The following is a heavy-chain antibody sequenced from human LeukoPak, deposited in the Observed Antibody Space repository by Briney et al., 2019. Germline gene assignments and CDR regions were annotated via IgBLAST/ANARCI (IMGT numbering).Heavy chain of an antibody. D-gene: IGHD6-19*01. Sequence: SETLSLTCTVSGYSINSDYYWGWIRQPPGKGLEWIGSMSHSGTTYYNPSLKSRVTISVDTSKNQFSLKLSSVTAADTAVYYCAREASRRYSSGWYNGFDYWGQGTLVTVSS. V-gene: IGHV4-38-2*02. CDR1: GYSINSDYY. CDR2: MSHSGTT. J-gene: IGHJ4*02. CDR3: AREASRRYSSGWYNGFDY.